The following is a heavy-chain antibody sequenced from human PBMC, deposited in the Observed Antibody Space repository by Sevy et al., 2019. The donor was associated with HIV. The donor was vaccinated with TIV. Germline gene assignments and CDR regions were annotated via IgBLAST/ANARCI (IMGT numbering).Heavy chain of an antibody. CDR3: TKVMEIVQELKSYYMDI. CDR1: GFTFSNTW. CDR2: IKSKTDGWIT. V-gene: IGHV3-15*01. Sequence: GGSLRLSCAASGFTFSNTWMSWIRQAPGKGLEWVGRIKSKTDGWITDHVEPVKGGFSISRDDSKNTLYLQMSSLKTEDTALYYCTKVMEIVQELKSYYMDIWGKETTVTVSS. J-gene: IGHJ6*03. D-gene: IGHD5-12*01.